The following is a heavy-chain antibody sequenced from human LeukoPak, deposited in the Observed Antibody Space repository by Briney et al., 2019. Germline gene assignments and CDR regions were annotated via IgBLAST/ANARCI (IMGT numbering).Heavy chain of an antibody. CDR3: ARIYRNLVEWDDAFDI. Sequence: PGGPVRLSCAASGFTFSSYRMNWVRQAPGKGLEWFSYISSRSSTIYYADSVKGSFTISRDNANKSMYLQMNSLRGEDTAVYYCARIYRNLVEWDDAFDIWGQGTMVTVSS. CDR1: GFTFSSYR. J-gene: IGHJ3*02. V-gene: IGHV3-48*04. D-gene: IGHD1-1*01. CDR2: ISSRSSTI.